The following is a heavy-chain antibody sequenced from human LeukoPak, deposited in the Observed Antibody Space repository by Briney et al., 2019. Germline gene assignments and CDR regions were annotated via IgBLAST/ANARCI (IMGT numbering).Heavy chain of an antibody. CDR1: GFTFTNHG. V-gene: IGHV3-30*03. J-gene: IGHJ6*01. D-gene: IGHD1-7*01. Sequence: PRGSLRLSCAASGFTFTNHGLHWVRQAPGKGLEWVAVISYDEGKEYYADSVKGRFTISRDNSKSTMFLQMNSLRAEDTAAYYCARDLETITGTIGYYYGLDVWGQGTTVTVSS. CDR2: ISYDEGKE. CDR3: ARDLETITGTIGYYYGLDV.